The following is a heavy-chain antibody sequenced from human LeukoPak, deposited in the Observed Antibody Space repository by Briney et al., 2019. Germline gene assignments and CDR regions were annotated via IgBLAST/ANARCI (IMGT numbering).Heavy chain of an antibody. V-gene: IGHV4-38-2*02. CDR3: AREIVGATTTPRWFDP. CDR1: GYSISSGYY. D-gene: IGHD1-26*01. J-gene: IGHJ5*02. CDR2: IYHSGST. Sequence: PSETLSLTCTVSGYSISSGYYWGWIRQPPGKGLEWIGSIYHSGSTYYNPSLKSRVTISVDTSKNQFSLKLSSVTAADTAVYYCAREIVGATTTPRWFDPWGQGTLVTVSS.